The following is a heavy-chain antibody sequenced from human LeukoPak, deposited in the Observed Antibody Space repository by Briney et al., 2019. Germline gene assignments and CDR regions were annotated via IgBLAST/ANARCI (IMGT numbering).Heavy chain of an antibody. CDR3: VTNIATAYYYGLVV. J-gene: IGHJ6*02. D-gene: IGHD1/OR15-1a*01. CDR2: IYNGGST. V-gene: IGHV4-4*09. CDR1: GASIRSYY. Sequence: SETLSLTCSVSGASIRSYYWSWIRQPPGQGLEWIGYIYNGGSTDYNPSLKSRVTISLDTSKNQFSVRLSSVTAADTAVYYCVTNIATAYYYGLVVWGQGTAVTVSS.